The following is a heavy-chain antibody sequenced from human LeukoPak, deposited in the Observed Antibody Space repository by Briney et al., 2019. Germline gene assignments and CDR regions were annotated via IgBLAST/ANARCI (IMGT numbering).Heavy chain of an antibody. CDR1: GYTFTGYY. CDR2: INPNSGGT. D-gene: IGHD6-19*01. Sequence: ASVKVSCKASGYTFTGYYMHWVRQAPGQGVEWMGRINPNSGGTNYAQKFQGRVTMTRDTSISTAYMELSRLGSDDTAVYYCARVFNRQWLPSGYWGQGTLVTVSS. CDR3: ARVFNRQWLPSGY. J-gene: IGHJ4*02. V-gene: IGHV1-2*06.